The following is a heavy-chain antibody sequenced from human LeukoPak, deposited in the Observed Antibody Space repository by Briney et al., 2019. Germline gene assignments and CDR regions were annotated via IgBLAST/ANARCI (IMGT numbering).Heavy chain of an antibody. Sequence: PGGSLRLSCTASGFTFSTYSLNWVRQAPGKGLGWVSYISSSGNAIYYADSAKGRFTISRDNAKNSLYLQMNSLRAEDTAVYYCASRAGCSSTRCLYYFDSWGQGTLVTVSS. CDR2: ISSSGNAI. J-gene: IGHJ4*02. CDR1: GFTFSTYS. V-gene: IGHV3-48*01. CDR3: ASRAGCSSTRCLYYFDS. D-gene: IGHD2-2*01.